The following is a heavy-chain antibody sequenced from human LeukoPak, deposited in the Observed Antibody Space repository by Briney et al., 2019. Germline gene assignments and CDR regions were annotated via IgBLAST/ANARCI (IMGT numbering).Heavy chain of an antibody. CDR3: VKALGSSWYEAFDI. V-gene: IGHV3-64D*06. J-gene: IGHJ3*02. Sequence: PGESLRLSCSASGFTFSSYAMHWVRQAPGKGLEYVSAISSNGGSTYYADSVKGRFTISRDNSKNTLYLQMSSLRAEDTAVYYCVKALGSSWYEAFDIWGQGTMVTVSS. D-gene: IGHD6-13*01. CDR2: ISSNGGST. CDR1: GFTFSSYA.